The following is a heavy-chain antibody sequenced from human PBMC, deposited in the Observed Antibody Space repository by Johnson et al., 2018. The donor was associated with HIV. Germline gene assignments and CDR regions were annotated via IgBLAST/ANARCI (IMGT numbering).Heavy chain of an antibody. J-gene: IGHJ3*02. CDR2: ISSNGSPI. CDR1: GFSVSSNY. Sequence: VQLVESGGGVVRPGGSLRLSCAASGFSVSSNYMTWVRQAPGKGLEWVSYISSNGSPIYYADSVKGRFTISRDNAKNSLYLQMNSLRAEDTALYYCARVGESDAFDIWGQGTMVTVSS. CDR3: ARVGESDAFDI. D-gene: IGHD3-16*01. V-gene: IGHV3-48*04.